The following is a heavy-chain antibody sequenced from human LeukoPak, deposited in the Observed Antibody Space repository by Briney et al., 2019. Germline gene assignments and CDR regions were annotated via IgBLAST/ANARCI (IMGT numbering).Heavy chain of an antibody. CDR1: GFTFSSYS. J-gene: IGHJ4*02. CDR2: ISYDGNNK. Sequence: GGSLRLSCSASGFTFSSYSMHWVRQAPGKGLEWVAVISYDGNNKYDADSVKGRFTISRDNSKNTLYLQMNSLRAEDTAVYYCARLPGYCSSNSCYKMTIPFDYWGQGTLVAVSS. D-gene: IGHD2-2*02. CDR3: ARLPGYCSSNSCYKMTIPFDY. V-gene: IGHV3-30-3*01.